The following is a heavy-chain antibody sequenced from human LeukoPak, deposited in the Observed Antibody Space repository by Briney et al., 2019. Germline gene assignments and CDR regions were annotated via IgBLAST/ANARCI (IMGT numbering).Heavy chain of an antibody. Sequence: SETLSLTCAVYGGSFSGYYWSWIRQPPGKGREGIGEINHSGSTNYNPSLKSRVTISVDTSKNQFSLKLSPVTAADTAVYYCARGGRRLLWFGEPRRKYYFDYWGQGTLVTVSS. CDR3: ARGGRRLLWFGEPRRKYYFDY. CDR1: GGSFSGYY. J-gene: IGHJ4*02. CDR2: INHSGST. D-gene: IGHD3-10*01. V-gene: IGHV4-34*01.